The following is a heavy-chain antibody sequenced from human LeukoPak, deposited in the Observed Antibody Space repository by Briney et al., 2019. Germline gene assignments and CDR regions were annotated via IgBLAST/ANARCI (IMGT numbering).Heavy chain of an antibody. D-gene: IGHD5-24*01. CDR3: ARHPFNYPFDF. V-gene: IGHV4-59*08. CDR1: GGSISGHY. Sequence: SETLSLTCTVSGGSISGHYWSWIRQPPGKGLEWIGFIYYTGSSHYSPSLKSRVTISVDVPKNQFSMNLASATAADTAVYYCARHPFNYPFDFWGQGTLVTVSS. CDR2: IYYTGSS. J-gene: IGHJ4*02.